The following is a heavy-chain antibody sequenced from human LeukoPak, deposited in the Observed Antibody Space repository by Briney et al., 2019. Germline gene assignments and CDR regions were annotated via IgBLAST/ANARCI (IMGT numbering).Heavy chain of an antibody. CDR2: ISVSSGTT. V-gene: IGHV1-18*01. J-gene: IGHJ4*01. Sequence: GASVKDSCKASGYSFSDYGVTWVRQAPGQGLEWMGWISVSSGTTTYAENFQGRVTLTTDASTTTAYMEVTSLTSDDTAVYYCARDVSRGYMDYWGHGTLVTVAS. CDR1: GYSFSDYG. CDR3: ARDVSRGYMDY.